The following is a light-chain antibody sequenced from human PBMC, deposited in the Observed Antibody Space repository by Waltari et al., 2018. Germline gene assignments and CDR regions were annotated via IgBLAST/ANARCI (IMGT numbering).Light chain of an antibody. CDR2: KDS. CDR3: YSAADNPGVV. Sequence: SYELTQPSSVSVSPGQTARITCSGDVLAKKYARWFQQKPGQAPILVIDKDSERPSGIPERFCGSSSGTTVTLTISGAQVEDEADYYCYSAADNPGVVFGGGTKLTVL. CDR1: VLAKKY. V-gene: IGLV3-27*01. J-gene: IGLJ2*01.